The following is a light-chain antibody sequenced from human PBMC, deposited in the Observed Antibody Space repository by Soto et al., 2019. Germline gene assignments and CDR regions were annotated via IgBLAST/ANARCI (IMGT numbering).Light chain of an antibody. CDR2: ENN. V-gene: IGLV1-51*02. J-gene: IGLJ1*01. CDR1: SSNIGNNY. Sequence: QAVVTQPPSVSAAPGQKVTISCSGSSSNIGNNYVSWYQQLPGTAPKLLIYENNKRPSGIPDRFSGSKSGTSATLGITGLQTGDEADYYCGTWDSSLSRVFGTGTKLTVL. CDR3: GTWDSSLSRV.